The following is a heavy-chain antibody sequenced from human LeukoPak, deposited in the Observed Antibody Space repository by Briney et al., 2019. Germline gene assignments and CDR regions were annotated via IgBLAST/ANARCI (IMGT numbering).Heavy chain of an antibody. CDR2: IKQDGSKK. Sequence: GGSLRLSCAASGFTFSSYWMTWVRQAPGKGLEWVANIKQDGSKKSYVDSLKGRFTISRDNAKNSLYLQMNSLRADDTGVYYCASQPAAADVDYWGQGTLVTVSS. J-gene: IGHJ4*02. D-gene: IGHD2-2*01. CDR3: ASQPAAADVDY. V-gene: IGHV3-7*03. CDR1: GFTFSSYW.